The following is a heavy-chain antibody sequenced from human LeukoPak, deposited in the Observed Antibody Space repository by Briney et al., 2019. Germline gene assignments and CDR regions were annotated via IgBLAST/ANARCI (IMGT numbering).Heavy chain of an antibody. Sequence: GGSQRLLCTASGFTFSRYWMSWVRQARGKGLEWVANKKREGREKYYVDSVKGRFTISRDNAKNSLYLQMNSLRAEDTAVYYCARVRSGSHWRGKYYYYHYMDVWGKGTTVTVSS. CDR2: KKREGREK. CDR1: GFTFSRYW. CDR3: ARVRSGSHWRGKYYYYHYMDV. V-gene: IGHV3-7*01. D-gene: IGHD1-26*01. J-gene: IGHJ6*03.